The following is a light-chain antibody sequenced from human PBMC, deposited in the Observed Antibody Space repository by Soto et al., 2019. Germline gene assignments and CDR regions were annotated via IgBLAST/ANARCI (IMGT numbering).Light chain of an antibody. CDR2: DAS. J-gene: IGKJ4*01. CDR3: QQRGNWPLT. V-gene: IGKV3-11*01. CDR1: QSVSSY. Sequence: IVLTHSPAPLSLSPGERATLSCRASQSVSSYLAWYQQKPGQAPRLLIYDASNRATGIPARFSGSGSGTDFTLTISSLEPEDFAVYYCQQRGNWPLTFGGGTKVDI.